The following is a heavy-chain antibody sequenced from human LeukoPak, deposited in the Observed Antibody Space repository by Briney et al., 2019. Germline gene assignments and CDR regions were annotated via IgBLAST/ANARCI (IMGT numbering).Heavy chain of an antibody. CDR2: IYHTGTT. J-gene: IGHJ6*03. CDR1: GGSISSSNW. V-gene: IGHV4-4*02. CDR3: SRSKEYYYYMDV. Sequence: SETLSLTCAVSGGSISSSNWWSWVRQPPGKGLEWIGEIYHTGTTNYNPSLKSRVTISVDKSKKQFSLRLSSVTAADTAVYYCSRSKEYYYYMDVWGKGTTVTVSS.